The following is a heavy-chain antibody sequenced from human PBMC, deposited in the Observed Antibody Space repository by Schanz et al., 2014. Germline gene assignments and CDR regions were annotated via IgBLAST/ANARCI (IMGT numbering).Heavy chain of an antibody. Sequence: QVQLIQSGAEVKKPGASVKVSCTASGYTFTSYDINWVRQAPGQGLEWLGWMNPNSGNPGFAQKFRGRVTMTRNTSMSTAYIELHILTSEDTAVYHCARGRTFDYWGQGTLVTVSS. J-gene: IGHJ4*02. V-gene: IGHV1-8*01. CDR1: GYTFTSYD. CDR2: MNPNSGNP. CDR3: ARGRTFDY.